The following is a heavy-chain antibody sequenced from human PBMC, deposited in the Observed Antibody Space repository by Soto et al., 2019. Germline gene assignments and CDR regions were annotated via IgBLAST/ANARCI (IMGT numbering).Heavy chain of an antibody. CDR3: ARDKITGLFDY. V-gene: IGHV4-30-2*01. J-gene: IGHJ4*02. CDR2: IYHSGST. D-gene: IGHD2-8*02. CDR1: GGSISRGGYS. Sequence: SETLSLTCAVSGGSISRGGYSWSWIRQPPGKGLEWIGYIYHSGSTNYNPSLKSRVTISVDTSKNQFSLKLTSVTAADTAVYYCARDKITGLFDYWGQGTLVTVSS.